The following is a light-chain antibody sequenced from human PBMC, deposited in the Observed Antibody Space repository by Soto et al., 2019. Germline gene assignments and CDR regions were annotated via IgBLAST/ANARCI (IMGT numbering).Light chain of an antibody. Sequence: IQMTQSPSSVSASFGDRVTITCRASQGLGVWLGWYQQKPGKAPQLLIFGASGLQTGVPARFSGSGSGTDFTLTISSLQPEDFATYYCQQAYSFPLTFGGGTKVDIK. CDR2: GAS. CDR3: QQAYSFPLT. V-gene: IGKV1-12*01. CDR1: QGLGVW. J-gene: IGKJ4*01.